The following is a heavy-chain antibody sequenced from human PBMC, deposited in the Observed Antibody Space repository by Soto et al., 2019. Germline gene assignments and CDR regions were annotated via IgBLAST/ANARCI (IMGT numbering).Heavy chain of an antibody. CDR2: IIPIFGTA. V-gene: IGHV1-69*01. J-gene: IGHJ6*02. Sequence: QVQLVQSGAEVKKPGSSVKVSCKASGGTFSSYAISWVRQAPGQGLEWMGGIIPIFGTANYAQKFQGRVTITADESTSTVYTELSSLRSEVTAVYYCARDKFLEEVVPAAILYYYYYGMDVWGQGTTVTVSS. D-gene: IGHD2-2*02. CDR3: ARDKFLEEVVPAAILYYYYYGMDV. CDR1: GGTFSSYA.